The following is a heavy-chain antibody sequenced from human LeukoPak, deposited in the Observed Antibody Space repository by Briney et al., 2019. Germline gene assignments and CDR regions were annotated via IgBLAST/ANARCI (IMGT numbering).Heavy chain of an antibody. CDR2: IDPGDSDI. V-gene: IGHV5-51*01. J-gene: IGHJ5*02. CDR1: GYTFTSYW. D-gene: IGHD6-13*01. Sequence: GESLKISCKGYGYTFTSYWIGWVRQMPGKGLEWMGIIDPGDSDIRYSPPFQGQVTISADKSISTAYLQWSSLKASDTAMYYCARRGYSNWFDPWGQGTLVTVSS. CDR3: ARRGYSNWFDP.